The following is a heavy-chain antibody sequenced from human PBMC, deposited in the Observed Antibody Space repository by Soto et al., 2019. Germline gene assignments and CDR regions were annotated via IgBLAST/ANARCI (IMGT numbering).Heavy chain of an antibody. CDR3: ARTADYYYYMDV. Sequence: QVQLVQSGAEVKKPGSSVKVSCKASGGTFSSYTISWVRQAPGQGLEWMGRIIPILGIANYAQKFQGRVTITADKSTSTADMELSSLRSEDTAVYYCARTADYYYYMDVWGKGTTVTVSS. V-gene: IGHV1-69*02. J-gene: IGHJ6*03. CDR2: IIPILGIA. CDR1: GGTFSSYT.